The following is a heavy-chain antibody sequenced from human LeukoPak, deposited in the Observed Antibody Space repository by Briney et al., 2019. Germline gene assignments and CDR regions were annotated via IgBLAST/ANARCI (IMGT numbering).Heavy chain of an antibody. CDR1: GYTFTNYY. D-gene: IGHD1-26*01. V-gene: IGHV1-46*01. CDR2: INPSGGTT. J-gene: IGHJ4*02. CDR3: ARDPSGSWQRFDY. Sequence: ASVKVSCKASGYTFTNYYIHWVRQAPGQGLEWMGVINPSGGTTSYAQNFQGRVTMTRDTSTSTVYMELSSLRSEDTAVYYCARDPSGSWQRFDYWGQGTLVTVSS.